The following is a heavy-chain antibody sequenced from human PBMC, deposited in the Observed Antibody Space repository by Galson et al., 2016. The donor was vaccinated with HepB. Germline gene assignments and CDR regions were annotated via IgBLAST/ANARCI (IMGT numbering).Heavy chain of an antibody. D-gene: IGHD3-22*01. Sequence: QSGAEVKKPGASVKVSCKASGYTFRNYAMHWVRQAPGQRLEWMAWINAGSGKTKSSERFQGRVTITRDTSASTAYMELISLRSEDTAVYYCARAMRYYDSSGYPSVGMDVWGQGTTVTVSS. CDR3: ARAMRYYDSSGYPSVGMDV. CDR2: INAGSGKT. J-gene: IGHJ6*02. V-gene: IGHV1-3*01. CDR1: GYTFRNYA.